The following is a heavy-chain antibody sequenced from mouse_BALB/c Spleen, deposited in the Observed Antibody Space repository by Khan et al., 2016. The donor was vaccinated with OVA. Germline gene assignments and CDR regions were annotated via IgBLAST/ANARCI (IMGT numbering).Heavy chain of an antibody. CDR1: GFSLSSYN. Sequence: QVQLKQSGPGLVAPSQSLSITCTVSGFSLSSYNIHWVRQPPGKGLEWLGMICGGGDTDYNSTLKSRLSISKDNSKSQVFLKVNSLQTEDSAIYYCARAYYRYDGYYALDYGGQGTSVTVSS. CDR2: ICGGGDT. J-gene: IGHJ4*01. V-gene: IGHV2-6-4*01. CDR3: ARAYYRYDGYYALDY. D-gene: IGHD2-14*01.